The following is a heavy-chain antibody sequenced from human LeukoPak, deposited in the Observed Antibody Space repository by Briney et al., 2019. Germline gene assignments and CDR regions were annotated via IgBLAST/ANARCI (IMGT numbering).Heavy chain of an antibody. Sequence: GSLRLSCAASGFTFSSYWMSWVRQAPGKGLEWVANIRQDGSEKYYVDSVKGRLTISRDNAKNSLYLQMNSLRAEDTGIYYCARAGYYGDDAFDLWGQGTMVTVSS. CDR1: GFTFSSYW. D-gene: IGHD2/OR15-2a*01. CDR2: IRQDGSEK. CDR3: ARAGYYGDDAFDL. J-gene: IGHJ3*01. V-gene: IGHV3-7*01.